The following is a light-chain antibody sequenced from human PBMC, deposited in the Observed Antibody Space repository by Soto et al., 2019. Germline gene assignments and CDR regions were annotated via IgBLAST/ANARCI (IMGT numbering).Light chain of an antibody. J-gene: IGLJ1*01. CDR1: SSDVGNYNY. V-gene: IGLV2-14*01. Sequence: QSVLTQSASVSGSPGQSITISCTGTSSDVGNYNYVSWYQQHPGEVPKLIIFNVNNRPSGVSNRFSGSKSGNTASLTISGLQAEDEADYHCSSFTSSTTYVFGSGT. CDR3: SSFTSSTTYV. CDR2: NVN.